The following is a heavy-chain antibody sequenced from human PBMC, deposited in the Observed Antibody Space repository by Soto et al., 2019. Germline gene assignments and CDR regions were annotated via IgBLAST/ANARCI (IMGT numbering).Heavy chain of an antibody. D-gene: IGHD2-8*01. V-gene: IGHV1-46*01. CDR3: ARNIVLMVYAGPPYGMDV. J-gene: IGHJ6*02. Sequence: EASVKVSCKASGYRFTKYYIHWVRQAPGQGLEWVGVIDPSGGSTKYAQNFQGRVTMTRDASTSTVYMELSSLRSEDTAVYYCARNIVLMVYAGPPYGMDVWGQGTTVTVSS. CDR1: GYRFTKYY. CDR2: IDPSGGST.